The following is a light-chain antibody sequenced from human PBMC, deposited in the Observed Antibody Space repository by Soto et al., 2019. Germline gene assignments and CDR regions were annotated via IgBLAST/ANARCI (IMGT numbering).Light chain of an antibody. CDR2: EVS. CDR3: SLYAGTNSVV. J-gene: IGLJ2*01. Sequence: QSALTQPPSASRSPGQSVAISCTGTSSDIGAYKFVSWYQQHPGKAPKLIIYEVSIRPSGVPDRFSGSKSGNTASLTVSGLLAEDEADYYCSLYAGTNSVVFGGGTKLTVL. CDR1: SSDIGAYKF. V-gene: IGLV2-8*02.